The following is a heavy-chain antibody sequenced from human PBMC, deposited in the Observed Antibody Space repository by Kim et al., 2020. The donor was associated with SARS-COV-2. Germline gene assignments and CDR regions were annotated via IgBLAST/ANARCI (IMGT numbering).Heavy chain of an antibody. CDR3: AKDLIAAAGLVPSYYFDY. J-gene: IGHJ4*02. CDR1: GFTFSSYA. CDR2: ISGSGGST. V-gene: IGHV3-23*01. D-gene: IGHD6-13*01. Sequence: GGSLRLSCAASGFTFSSYAMSWVRQAPGKGLEWVSAISGSGGSTYYADSVKGRFTISRDNSKNTLYLQMNSLRAEDTAVYYCAKDLIAAAGLVPSYYFDYWGQGTLVTVSS.